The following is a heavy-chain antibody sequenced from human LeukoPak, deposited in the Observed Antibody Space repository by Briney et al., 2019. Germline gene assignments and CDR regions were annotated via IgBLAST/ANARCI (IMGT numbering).Heavy chain of an antibody. D-gene: IGHD3-22*01. CDR1: GFTFSSYS. CDR2: ISSSSSYI. Sequence: GGSLRLSCAASGFTFSSYSMNWVRQAPGKGLEWVSSISSSSSYIYYADSVKGRFTISRDNAKNSLYLQMNSLRAEDTAVYYCARGAREYYYDSSGPFDYWGQGTLVTVSS. CDR3: ARGAREYYYDSSGPFDY. V-gene: IGHV3-21*01. J-gene: IGHJ4*02.